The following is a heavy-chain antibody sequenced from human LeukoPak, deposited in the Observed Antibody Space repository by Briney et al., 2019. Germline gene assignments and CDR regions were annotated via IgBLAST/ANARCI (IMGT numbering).Heavy chain of an antibody. V-gene: IGHV3-23*01. CDR2: ISGSGGST. D-gene: IGHD5-12*01. J-gene: IGHJ4*02. CDR3: AKVSGYGYYFVY. Sequence: GGPLRLSCAASGFTFSSYAMSWVRHAPGKGLEWVSAISGSGGSTFYADSVKGRFPIFRDNSKNTLYMQMNSLIAEDPSVYYCAKVSGYGYYFVYWGQGTLVTVSS. CDR1: GFTFSSYA.